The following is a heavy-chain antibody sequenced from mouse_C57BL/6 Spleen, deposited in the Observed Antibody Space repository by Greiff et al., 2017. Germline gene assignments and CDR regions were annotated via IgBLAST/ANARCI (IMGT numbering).Heavy chain of an antibody. V-gene: IGHV1-26*01. J-gene: IGHJ4*01. D-gene: IGHD2-1*01. CDR2: INPNNGGT. CDR3: ARSPSLPPMDY. CDR1: GYTFTDYY. Sequence: VQLQQSGPELVKPGASVKISCKASGYTFTDYYMNWVKQSHGKSLEWIGDINPNNGGTSYNQKFKGKATLTVDKSSSTAYMELRSLTSEDSAVYYCARSPSLPPMDYWGQGTSVTVSS.